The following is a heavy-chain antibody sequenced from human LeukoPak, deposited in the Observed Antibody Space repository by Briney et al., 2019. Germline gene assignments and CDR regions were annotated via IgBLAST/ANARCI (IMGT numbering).Heavy chain of an antibody. CDR3: VRGTDCSATTCYPLSAFEY. V-gene: IGHV3-21*04. CDR1: GFIFSDFG. J-gene: IGHJ4*02. Sequence: GGSLRLSCVASGFIFSDFGMNWVRQVPGKGLEWVAFISSRGTSTFYAESVKGRFTISRDTGKKSLDLQMTSLRVEDTAAYYCVRGTDCSATTCYPLSAFEYWGQGTLVTVSS. D-gene: IGHD2-2*01. CDR2: ISSRGTST.